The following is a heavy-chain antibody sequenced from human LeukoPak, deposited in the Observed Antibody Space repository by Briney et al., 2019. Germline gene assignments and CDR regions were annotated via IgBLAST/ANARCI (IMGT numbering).Heavy chain of an antibody. J-gene: IGHJ4*02. V-gene: IGHV4-4*02. D-gene: IGHD3-9*01. Sequence: PSGTLSLTCAVSGGSINSNNWWSWVRRPPGKGLEWIGEIYHSGSTNYNPSLKSRVTISGDKSKNQFSLKLSSVTAADTAIYYCARARSEILAGYYSFDYWGQGILVTVSS. CDR1: GGSINSNNW. CDR2: IYHSGST. CDR3: ARARSEILAGYYSFDY.